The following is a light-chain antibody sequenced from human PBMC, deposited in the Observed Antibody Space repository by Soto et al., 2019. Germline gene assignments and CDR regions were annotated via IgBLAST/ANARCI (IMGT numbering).Light chain of an antibody. J-gene: IGKJ5*01. CDR1: QSVGSY. Sequence: EIVLTQSPATLSLSPGETASLSCRASQSVGSYLAWYQQKPGQAPRLLIYDAFNRAAGIPARFIASGSGTDFTLTISSLEPEDFAVYYCQQRSNFGQGTRLE. V-gene: IGKV3-11*01. CDR3: QQRSN. CDR2: DAF.